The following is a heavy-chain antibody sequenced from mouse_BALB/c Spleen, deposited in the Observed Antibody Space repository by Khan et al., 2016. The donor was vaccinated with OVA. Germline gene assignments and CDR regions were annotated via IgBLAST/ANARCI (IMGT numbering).Heavy chain of an antibody. Sequence: QVQLQQPGAELVRPGASVMLSCKASGYTFTSYWINWVKQRPGQGLEWIGNIYPSDSYTNYNQEFKGKATLTVDKSSSTAYMQLSSPTSEESAVYYCTRRGQDFFDYWGQGTTLTVSS. CDR1: GYTFTSYW. J-gene: IGHJ2*01. CDR2: IYPSDSYT. V-gene: IGHV1-69*02. D-gene: IGHD6-1*01. CDR3: TRRGQDFFDY.